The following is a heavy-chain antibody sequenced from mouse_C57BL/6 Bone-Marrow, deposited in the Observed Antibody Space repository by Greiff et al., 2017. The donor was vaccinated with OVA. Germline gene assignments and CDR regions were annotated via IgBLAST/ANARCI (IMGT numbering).Heavy chain of an antibody. J-gene: IGHJ3*01. CDR2: ISSGGSYP. CDR3: ARRMGRS. Sequence: EVQGVVSGGDLVKPGGSLKLSCAASGFTFSSYGMSWVRQTPHTRLLWVATISSGGSYPFYSASVRWRFTISRYTALYTLYLQISSLKSEDTAMYYCARRMGRSWGQGTLVTVSA. CDR1: GFTFSSYG. D-gene: IGHD4-1*01. V-gene: IGHV5-6*01.